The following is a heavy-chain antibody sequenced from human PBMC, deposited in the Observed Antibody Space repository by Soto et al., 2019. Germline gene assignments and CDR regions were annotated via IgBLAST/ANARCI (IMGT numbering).Heavy chain of an antibody. V-gene: IGHV3-23*01. CDR2: IDGGGTT. D-gene: IGHD2-8*02. CDR3: VTLLGFSSGGSWYSHVADY. Sequence: EVHLWESGGDLVQPGGSLRVSCVGSGYTFSSRAMSWVRQAPGKGLEWVSGIDGGGTTDYADSVKGRFTISRDNPQDTLYLQMNSLRAEDTAVYYCVTLLGFSSGGSWYSHVADYWGQGTLVTVSS. CDR1: GYTFSSRA. J-gene: IGHJ4*02.